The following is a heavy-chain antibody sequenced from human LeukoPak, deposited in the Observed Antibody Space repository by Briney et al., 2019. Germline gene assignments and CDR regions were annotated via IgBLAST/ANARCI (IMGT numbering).Heavy chain of an antibody. J-gene: IGHJ4*02. CDR1: GGSISSYY. V-gene: IGHV4-59*12. D-gene: IGHD3-22*01. Sequence: PSETLSLTCTVSGGSISSYYWSWIRQPPGKGLEWIGYIYYSGSTYYNPSLKSRVTISVDTSKNQFSLKLSSVTAADTAVYYCAKFVWDDSGDYWGQGTLVTVSS. CDR3: AKFVWDDSGDY. CDR2: IYYSGST.